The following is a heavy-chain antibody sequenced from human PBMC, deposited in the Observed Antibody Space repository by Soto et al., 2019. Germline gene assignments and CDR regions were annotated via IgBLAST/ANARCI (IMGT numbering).Heavy chain of an antibody. Sequence: PSETLSLTCTVSGASISSSRSYWGCVRQPPGKGLEWIVSFYYTGGTYSTYYNPSLKSRVTISVDTSKSQFSLNLRSVTAADTAVYYCASPRQGNYDFLSGYYALDYWGQGTLVTVSS. D-gene: IGHD3-3*01. J-gene: IGHJ4*02. V-gene: IGHV4-39*01. CDR2: FYYTGGT. CDR1: GASISSSRSY. CDR3: ASPRQGNYDFLSGYYALDY.